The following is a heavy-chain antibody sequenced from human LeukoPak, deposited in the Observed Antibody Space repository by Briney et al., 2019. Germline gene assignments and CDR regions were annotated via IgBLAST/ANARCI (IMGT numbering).Heavy chain of an antibody. CDR2: IIPIFGTA. V-gene: IGHV1-69*01. D-gene: IGHD2-2*01. Sequence: GSSVKLSCKASGGTFSSYAINWVRQAPGHGLEWMGGIIPIFGTANYAQKFQGRVTITADESTSTAYMELSSLRSEDTAVYYCARGQGYCSSISCYVGWCDPWGQGTLVTVSS. J-gene: IGHJ5*02. CDR1: GGTFSSYA. CDR3: ARGQGYCSSISCYVGWCDP.